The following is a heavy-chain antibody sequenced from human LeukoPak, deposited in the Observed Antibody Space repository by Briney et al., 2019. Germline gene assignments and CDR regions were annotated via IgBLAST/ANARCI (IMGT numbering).Heavy chain of an antibody. CDR3: ARGVGLTQGGTFDY. V-gene: IGHV4-39*07. CDR2: IYHSGST. Sequence: SETLSLTCTVSGGSISSSSYYWGWIRQPPGKGLEWIGSIYHSGSTHYNSSLKSRVAISVDTSKNQLSLKLSSVTAADTAVFYCARGVGLTQGGTFDYWGQGTLVTVSS. J-gene: IGHJ4*02. D-gene: IGHD1-1*01. CDR1: GGSISSSSYY.